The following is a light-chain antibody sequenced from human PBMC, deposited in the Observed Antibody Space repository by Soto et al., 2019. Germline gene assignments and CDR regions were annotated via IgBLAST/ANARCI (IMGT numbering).Light chain of an antibody. J-gene: IGLJ2*01. Sequence: QLVLTQPPSASGTPGQRVTISCSGSSSNIGSGYVYWYQQLPGTAPKVLIYRSNQRPSGVPDRISGSRSGTSASLAISGLRSDDEAEYYCAAWDDSLGGVVFGGGTKLTVL. CDR2: RSN. CDR3: AAWDDSLGGVV. CDR1: SSNIGSGY. V-gene: IGLV1-47*01.